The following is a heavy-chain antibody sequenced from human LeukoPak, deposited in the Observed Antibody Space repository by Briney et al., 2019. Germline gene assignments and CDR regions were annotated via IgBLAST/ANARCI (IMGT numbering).Heavy chain of an antibody. Sequence: GGSLRLSCAASGFTFSSYWMHWVRQAPGKGLVWVSRINSDGSSTSYAGSAKGRFTISRDNAKNTLYLQMNSLRAEDTAVYYCATLYYDSSGRFYWYFDLWGRGTLVTVSS. J-gene: IGHJ2*01. CDR3: ATLYYDSSGRFYWYFDL. CDR2: INSDGSST. V-gene: IGHV3-74*01. D-gene: IGHD3-22*01. CDR1: GFTFSSYW.